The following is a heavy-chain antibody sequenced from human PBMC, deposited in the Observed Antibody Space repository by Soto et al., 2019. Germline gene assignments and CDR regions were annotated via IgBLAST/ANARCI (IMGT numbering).Heavy chain of an antibody. CDR3: ASDWSGGSSHSGGPPIDS. CDR1: GFTFRSYN. CDR2: ISSSSSYI. J-gene: IGHJ4*02. Sequence: EVQLVESGGGLVKPGGSLRLSCAASGFTFRSYNMNWVRQAPGKGLEWVSYISSSSSYISYADSVKGRFTISRDNAKNSLYLQMNSLRAEDTAVYYCASDWSGGSSHSGGPPIDSWGQGTLVTVS. V-gene: IGHV3-21*01. D-gene: IGHD2-15*01.